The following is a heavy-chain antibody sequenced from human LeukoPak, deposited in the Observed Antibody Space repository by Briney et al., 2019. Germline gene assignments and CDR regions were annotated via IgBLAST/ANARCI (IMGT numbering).Heavy chain of an antibody. J-gene: IGHJ4*02. CDR2: ISGSGGST. CDR1: GFTFSSYA. Sequence: GRSLRLSCAASGFTFSSYAMSWVRQAPGKGLEWVSAISGSGGSTYYADSVKGRFTISRDNSKNTLYLQMNSLRAEDTAVYYCAKGTYYYGSGSYSIFDYWGQGTLVTVSS. V-gene: IGHV3-23*01. D-gene: IGHD3-10*01. CDR3: AKGTYYYGSGSYSIFDY.